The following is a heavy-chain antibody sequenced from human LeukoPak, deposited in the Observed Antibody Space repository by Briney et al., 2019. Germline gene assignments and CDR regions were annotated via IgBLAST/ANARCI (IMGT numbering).Heavy chain of an antibody. CDR1: GFTFSSYE. J-gene: IGHJ4*02. Sequence: PGGSLRLSCAASGFTFSSYEMNWVRQAPGKGLEWVSYISSSGSTIYYADSVKGRFTISRDSAKNSLYLQMNSLRAEDTAVYYCARDGVGADGIDYWGQGTLVTVSS. CDR2: ISSSGSTI. D-gene: IGHD1-26*01. V-gene: IGHV3-48*03. CDR3: ARDGVGADGIDY.